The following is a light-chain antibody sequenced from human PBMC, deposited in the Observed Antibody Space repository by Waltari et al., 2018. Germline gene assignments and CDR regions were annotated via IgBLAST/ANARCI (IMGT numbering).Light chain of an antibody. Sequence: EILLTQSPVTLSVSPGERATLSCKASQSVRSYLAWYQQKPGQAPSRLIYDASNRASGIPARFSGSGSGTDFTLTISNVEPEDFAVYYCQQRHDWPLNFGGGTKLEIK. CDR1: QSVRSY. V-gene: IGKV3-11*01. CDR3: QQRHDWPLN. J-gene: IGKJ4*01. CDR2: DAS.